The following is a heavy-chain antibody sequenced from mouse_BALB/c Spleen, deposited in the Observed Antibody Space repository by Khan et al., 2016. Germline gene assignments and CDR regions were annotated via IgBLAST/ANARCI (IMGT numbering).Heavy chain of an antibody. Sequence: EVQLQESGPGLVKPSQSLSLTCTVTGYSITSDYAWNWIRQFPGNKLEWMGYISYSGSTSYNPSLKSRISITRDTSKNQFFLQLNSVTTEDTATCYCATTTVVATKYFDVWGAGTTVTVSS. D-gene: IGHD1-1*01. V-gene: IGHV3-2*02. J-gene: IGHJ1*01. CDR2: ISYSGST. CDR3: ATTTVVATKYFDV. CDR1: GYSITSDYA.